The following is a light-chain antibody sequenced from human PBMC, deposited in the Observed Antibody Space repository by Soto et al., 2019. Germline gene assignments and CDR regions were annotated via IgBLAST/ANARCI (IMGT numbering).Light chain of an antibody. CDR3: QQYGGTSRIT. CDR1: HGVSSY. J-gene: IGKJ5*01. Sequence: IVVSQSPATLALSKGGRVTLSCRASHGVSSYLALYQQKPGQDARRLLYGESSSATGITARICSGGSGTAFSLLIISREPADVAIYYCQQYGGTSRITFGQGTRLEIK. CDR2: GES. V-gene: IGKV3-20*01.